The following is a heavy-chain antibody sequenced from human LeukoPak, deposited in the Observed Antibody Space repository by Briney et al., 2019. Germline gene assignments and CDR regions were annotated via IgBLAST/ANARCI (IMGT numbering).Heavy chain of an antibody. CDR2: IRQDGNEI. V-gene: IGHV3-7*01. D-gene: IGHD2-2*01. CDR3: ATLNWDDGVVSGFDR. J-gene: IGHJ5*02. CDR1: GFSFRNSW. Sequence: GGSXXLSCAASGFSFRNSWMSWVRQAPGKGXEGVANIRQDGNEIYYMDSVKGRFTISRDNAKKSLYLQMNLLRAEDTAVYYCATLNWDDGVVSGFDRWGQGILVTVSS.